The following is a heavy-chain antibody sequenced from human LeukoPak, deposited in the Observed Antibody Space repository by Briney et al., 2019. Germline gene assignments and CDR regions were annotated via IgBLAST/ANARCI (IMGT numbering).Heavy chain of an antibody. J-gene: IGHJ3*02. D-gene: IGHD5-18*01. CDR3: ARTGYSRGWAFDI. CDR1: GGSISSYY. CDR2: IFYSGRT. Sequence: MPSETLSLTCTVSGGSISSYYWTWIRQSPGKGLEWIAYIFYSGRTNYNPSLKSRVTISVDTSKNQFSLKLTSVTAADSAVYYCARTGYSRGWAFDIWGQGTMVTVSS. V-gene: IGHV4-59*08.